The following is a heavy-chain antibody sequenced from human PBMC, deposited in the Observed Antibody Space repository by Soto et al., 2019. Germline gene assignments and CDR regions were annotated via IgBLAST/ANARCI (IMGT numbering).Heavy chain of an antibody. Sequence: QVQLVESGGGVVQPGRSLRLSCAASGFTFSSYAMHWVRQAPGKGLEWVAVISYDGSNKYYADSVKGRFTISRDNSKNTLYLQMNSLRAEDTAVYYCARGDYYYGSWSYFSQFDYWGQGTLVTVSS. CDR3: ARGDYYYGSWSYFSQFDY. J-gene: IGHJ4*02. CDR1: GFTFSSYA. CDR2: ISYDGSNK. V-gene: IGHV3-30-3*01. D-gene: IGHD3-10*01.